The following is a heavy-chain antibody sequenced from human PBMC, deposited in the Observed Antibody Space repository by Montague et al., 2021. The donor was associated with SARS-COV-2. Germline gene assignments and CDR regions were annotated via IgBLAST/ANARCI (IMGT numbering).Heavy chain of an antibody. D-gene: IGHD3-9*01. CDR2: VDWSIGFF. CDR1: GFTFNDYA. Sequence: SLRLSCAASGFTFNDYAMHWVRQAPGAGLEWVAVVDWSIGFFAYADSLRARFTISRDNAKNSLYLQMNSLKVEDTALYYCAKAPWGSDWYYFDYWGQGTLVTVSS. CDR3: AKAPWGSDWYYFDY. J-gene: IGHJ4*02. V-gene: IGHV3-9*01.